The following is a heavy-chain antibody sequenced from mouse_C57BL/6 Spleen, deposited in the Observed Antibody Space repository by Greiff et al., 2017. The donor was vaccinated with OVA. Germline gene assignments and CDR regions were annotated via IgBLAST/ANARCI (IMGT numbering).Heavy chain of an antibody. CDR3: ARGAFYYYGSSFWYFDY. CDR2: INPGSGGT. D-gene: IGHD1-1*01. CDR1: GYAFTNYL. Sequence: VQLQQSGAELVRPGTSVKVSCKASGYAFTNYLIEWVKQRPGQGLEWIGVINPGSGGTNYNEKFKGKATLTADKSSSTAYMQLSSLTSEDSAVYFCARGAFYYYGSSFWYFDYWGQGTTLTVSS. V-gene: IGHV1-54*01. J-gene: IGHJ2*01.